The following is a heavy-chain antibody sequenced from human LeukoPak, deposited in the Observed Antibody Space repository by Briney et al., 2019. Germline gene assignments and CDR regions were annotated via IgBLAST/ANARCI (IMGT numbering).Heavy chain of an antibody. D-gene: IGHD6-19*01. J-gene: IGHJ6*03. CDR3: ARAAVAGIVYYYMDV. V-gene: IGHV4-34*01. CDR2: INHSGST. CDR1: GGSFSGYY. Sequence: PSETLSLTWAVHGGSFSGYYWSWIRQPPGKGLEWIGEINHSGSTNYNPSLKSRVTISVDTSKNQFSLKLSSVTAADTAVYYCARAAVAGIVYYYMDVWGKGTTVTVSS.